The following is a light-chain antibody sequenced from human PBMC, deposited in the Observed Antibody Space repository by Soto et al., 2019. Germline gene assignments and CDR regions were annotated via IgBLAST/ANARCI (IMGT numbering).Light chain of an antibody. CDR1: QSISRW. CDR2: GVS. V-gene: IGKV1-5*01. J-gene: IGKJ1*01. Sequence: DIQMTQSPSTLSASVGDRVTVTCRASQSISRWLAWLQQKPGKAPRLLMYGVSTLHSGVPSRFSGSGSGAEFTLTISSLQPDDFANYYCHQYAAYPSTFGQGTKVEI. CDR3: HQYAAYPST.